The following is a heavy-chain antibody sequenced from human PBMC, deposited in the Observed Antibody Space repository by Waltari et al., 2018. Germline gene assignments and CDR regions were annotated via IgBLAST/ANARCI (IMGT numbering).Heavy chain of an antibody. CDR3: ARVSYSGYDFYFDY. J-gene: IGHJ4*02. CDR2: INSDGSST. D-gene: IGHD5-12*01. V-gene: IGHV3-74*01. CDR1: GFTFSSYW. Sequence: EVQLVASGGGLVQPGGSLRLSCAASGFTFSSYWMHWVRQAPGKGLVWVSRINSDGSSTSYADSVKGRFTISRDNAKNTLYLQMNSLRAEDTAVYYCARVSYSGYDFYFDYWGQGTLVTVSS.